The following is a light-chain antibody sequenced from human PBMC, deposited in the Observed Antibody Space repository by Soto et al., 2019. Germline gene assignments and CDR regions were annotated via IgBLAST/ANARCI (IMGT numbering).Light chain of an antibody. J-gene: IGLJ2*01. CDR2: DVS. CDR3: SSYTSSSIVV. Sequence: QSALTQPASVSGSPGQSITISCTGTSSDIGGYNYVSWYQLHPGKAPKLMIYDVSNRPSGVSNRFSGSKSGNTASLTISGLQAEDEADYYCSSYTSSSIVVFGGGTKLTVL. V-gene: IGLV2-14*03. CDR1: SSDIGGYNY.